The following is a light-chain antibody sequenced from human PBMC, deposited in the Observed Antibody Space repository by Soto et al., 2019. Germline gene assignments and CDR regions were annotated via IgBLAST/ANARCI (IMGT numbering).Light chain of an antibody. V-gene: IGLV1-44*01. CDR1: ASNIGSNS. CDR2: RNS. Sequence: QSVLTQPPSSSGTPGQRVSISCSGSASNIGSNSVNWYQQFPGTAPKLLLYRNSQRPSGVPDRFSGSRSATSASLTITGLQAEDEADYYCQSYDRSLSGSFFGTGTKLTVL. J-gene: IGLJ1*01. CDR3: QSYDRSLSGSF.